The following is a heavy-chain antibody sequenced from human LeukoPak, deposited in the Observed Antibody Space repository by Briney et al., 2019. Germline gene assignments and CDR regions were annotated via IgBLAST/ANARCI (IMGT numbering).Heavy chain of an antibody. CDR1: GFTVSSNY. D-gene: IGHD3-22*01. J-gene: IGHJ5*02. CDR3: ALRHSNGYYAT. V-gene: IGHV3-53*01. CDR2: IYSDGTT. Sequence: GGSLRLSCAASGFTVSSNYMNWVRQAPGKGLEWVSVIYSDGTTYYADSVKGRFTISRDNSENTLYLQMNSLRAEDTAVYYCALRHSNGYYATWGQGTLVTVSS.